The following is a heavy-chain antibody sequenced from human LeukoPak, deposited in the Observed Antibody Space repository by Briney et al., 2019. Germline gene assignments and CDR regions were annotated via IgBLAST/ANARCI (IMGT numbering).Heavy chain of an antibody. D-gene: IGHD3-3*01. Sequence: TSETLSLTCTVSGGSISSYYWSWIRQPPGKGLEWIGYIYYSGSTNYNPSLKSRVTISVDTSKNQFSLKLSSVTAADTAVYYCARGAGDFLSGYLNFDYWGQGTLVTVSS. V-gene: IGHV4-59*01. J-gene: IGHJ4*02. CDR1: GGSISSYY. CDR2: IYYSGST. CDR3: ARGAGDFLSGYLNFDY.